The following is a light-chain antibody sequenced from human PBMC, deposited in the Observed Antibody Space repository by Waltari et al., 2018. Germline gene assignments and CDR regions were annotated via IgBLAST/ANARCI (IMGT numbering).Light chain of an antibody. CDR3: QSYDSSVSAWV. V-gene: IGLV1-40*01. Sequence: QSVLTQPTSVSGAPGQRITISCTGSSYNIGAGYDVHCYQHRPGTAPKLLIYGHNNRPSGVPDRFSGSKSGTSASLAITGLQAEDEADYYCQSYDSSVSAWVFGGGTKLTVV. CDR1: SYNIGAGYD. CDR2: GHN. J-gene: IGLJ3*02.